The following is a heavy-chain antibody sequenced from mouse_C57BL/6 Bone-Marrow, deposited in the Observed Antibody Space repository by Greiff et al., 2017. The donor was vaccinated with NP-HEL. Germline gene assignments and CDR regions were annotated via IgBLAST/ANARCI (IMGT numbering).Heavy chain of an antibody. D-gene: IGHD1-1*01. J-gene: IGHJ3*01. V-gene: IGHV5-4*03. CDR1: GFTFSSYA. CDR2: SDGGSYT. Sequence: EVKLVESGGGLVKPGGSLKLSCAASGFTFSSYAISDGGSYTYYPDNVKGRFTISRDNAKNNLYLQMSHLKSEDTAMYYCARAPFITTVVAFAYWGQGTLVTVSA. CDR3: ARAPFITTVVAFAY.